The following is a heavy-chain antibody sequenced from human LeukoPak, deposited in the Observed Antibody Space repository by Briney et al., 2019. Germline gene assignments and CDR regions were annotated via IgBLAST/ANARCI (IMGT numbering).Heavy chain of an antibody. J-gene: IGHJ4*02. CDR3: ARNLEESSGTSDY. CDR1: GYTFTGYH. CDR2: INPNIGGT. D-gene: IGHD3-22*01. Sequence: ASVKVSCKASGYTFTGYHVHWVRQAPGQGLEWMGWINPNIGGTNYAQKFQGRVTMTRDTSISTAYMELSRLRSDDTAVYYCARNLEESSGTSDYWGQGTLVTVSS. V-gene: IGHV1-2*02.